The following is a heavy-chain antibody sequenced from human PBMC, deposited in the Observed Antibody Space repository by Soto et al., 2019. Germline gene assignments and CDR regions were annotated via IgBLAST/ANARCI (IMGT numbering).Heavy chain of an antibody. D-gene: IGHD1-26*01. CDR3: VRGASLNFDY. CDR1: GFPFDDYS. J-gene: IGHJ4*02. Sequence: GGSLRLSCAASGFPFDDYSMNWVRQAPGKGLEWFSGIYVSVDRMFYADSVKGRFTISRDNAKNSLYLQMNSLRAEDTAFYYCVRGASLNFDYWGQGTLVTVSS. CDR2: IYVSVDRM. V-gene: IGHV3-20*04.